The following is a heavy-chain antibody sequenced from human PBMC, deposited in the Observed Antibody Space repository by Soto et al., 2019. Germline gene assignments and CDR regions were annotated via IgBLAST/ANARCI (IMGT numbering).Heavy chain of an antibody. CDR1: SGSFRGYY. V-gene: IGHV4-34*01. CDR2: INHSGST. CDR3: ARGRLAAAGSSEGDNWFDP. J-gene: IGHJ5*01. Sequence: VQLQQWGAGLLKPSDTLSLTCAVYSGSFRGYYWIWIRQPPGKGLEWMGEINHSGSTNYNPSLKSRVTISVDTYMTQFSLKLSSVAAADTAMYVCARGRLAAAGSSEGDNWFDPWGQGTLVTVSS. D-gene: IGHD6-13*01.